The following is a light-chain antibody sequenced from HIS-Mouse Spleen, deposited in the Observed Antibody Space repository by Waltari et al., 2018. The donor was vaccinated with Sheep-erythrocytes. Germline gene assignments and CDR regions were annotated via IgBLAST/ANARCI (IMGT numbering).Light chain of an antibody. CDR2: QDS. CDR3: QAWDSSTAFYV. CDR1: KLGDKY. Sequence: SYELTQPPSVSVSPGQTASITCPGDKLGDKYACWYQQKPGQSPGLVIYQDSKRPSCIPERFSGSNSGNTATLTISGTQAMDEADYYCQAWDSSTAFYVFGTGTKVTVL. J-gene: IGLJ1*01. V-gene: IGLV3-1*01.